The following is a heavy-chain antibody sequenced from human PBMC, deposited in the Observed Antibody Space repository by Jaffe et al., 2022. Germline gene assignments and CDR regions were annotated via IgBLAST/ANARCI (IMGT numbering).Heavy chain of an antibody. CDR1: GFTFNNAW. J-gene: IGHJ4*02. CDR3: ALRRGYCSGSTCPANDY. Sequence: EVQLVESGGGLVKPGGSLRLSCAASGFTFNNAWMSWVRQAPGKGLEWVGRIKSNNDGGTTNYAAPVKDRFTISRDDSKNTVYLQMNSLKAEDTAVYYCALRRGYCSGSTCPANDYWGQGTLVTVSS. D-gene: IGHD2-15*01. CDR2: IKSNNDGGTT. V-gene: IGHV3-15*01.